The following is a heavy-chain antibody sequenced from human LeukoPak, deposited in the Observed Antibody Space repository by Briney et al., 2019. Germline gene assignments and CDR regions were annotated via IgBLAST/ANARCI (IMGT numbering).Heavy chain of an antibody. J-gene: IGHJ3*02. CDR2: ISGSGGST. D-gene: IGHD2-21*02. CDR3: AKDFEWPTVVTALFDAFDM. V-gene: IGHV3-23*01. CDR1: GFTFDSYA. Sequence: PGGSLRLSCAASGFTFDSYAMSWVRQAPGKGLEWVSSISGSGGSTYYVDSVKGRFTISRDNSIDTLYLQMNSLRAEDTAIYYCAKDFEWPTVVTALFDAFDMWGQGTMVTVSS.